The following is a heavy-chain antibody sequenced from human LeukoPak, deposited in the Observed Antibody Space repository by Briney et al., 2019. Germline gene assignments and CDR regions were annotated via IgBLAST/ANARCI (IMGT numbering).Heavy chain of an antibody. CDR2: IYYSGST. V-gene: IGHV4-59*01. CDR3: ARSTPMRLGELSSLDY. Sequence: PSETLSLTCTVSGGSISSYYWSWIRQPPGKGLEWIGYIYYSGSTNYNPSLKSRVTISVDTSKNQFSLKLSSVTAADTAVYCSARSTPMRLGELSSLDYWGQGTLVTVSS. D-gene: IGHD3-16*02. J-gene: IGHJ4*02. CDR1: GGSISSYY.